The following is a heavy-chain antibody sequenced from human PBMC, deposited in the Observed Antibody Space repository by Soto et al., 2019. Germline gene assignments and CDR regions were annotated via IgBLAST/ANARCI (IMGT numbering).Heavy chain of an antibody. CDR1: GFTFSKYA. Sequence: EVQLLESGGGLVQPGGSLRLSCAASGFTFSKYAMSWVRQDPGKGLEWVSAISGSGTTTYSADFVRGRFTISRDNSNNMLYLQMNSPSPEDTALYYCVKFFVETGGSSGWPWSLDSWGQGTLVTVSS. V-gene: IGHV3-23*01. CDR3: VKFFVETGGSSGWPWSLDS. CDR2: ISGSGTTT. J-gene: IGHJ4*02. D-gene: IGHD6-25*01.